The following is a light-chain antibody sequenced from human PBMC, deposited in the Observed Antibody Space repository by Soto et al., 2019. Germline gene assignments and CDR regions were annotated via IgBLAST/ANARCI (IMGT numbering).Light chain of an antibody. CDR1: SSDVGAYNF. V-gene: IGLV2-23*01. J-gene: IGLJ3*02. CDR2: EDI. Sequence: QSALTQPASVSGSPGQSITISCTGTSSDVGAYNFVSWYQQHPGKAPKLMIYEDIKRPSGVSNRFSGSKSGNTASLTISGLQAEDEADYYCCSYVGSSKLTFGGGTKVTVL. CDR3: CSYVGSSKLT.